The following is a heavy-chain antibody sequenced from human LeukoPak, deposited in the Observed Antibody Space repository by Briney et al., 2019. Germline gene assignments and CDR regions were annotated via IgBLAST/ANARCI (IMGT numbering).Heavy chain of an antibody. CDR3: ARDCSGGSCFDY. CDR2: VNSDGSST. J-gene: IGHJ4*02. CDR1: GFTFSSYW. D-gene: IGHD2-15*01. Sequence: GGSLRLSCAASGFTFSSYWMHWVRQAPGKGLVWVSRVNSDGSSTSYADSVKGRFTISRDNAKNTLYLQMNSLRAEDTAVYYCARDCSGGSCFDYWGQGTLVTVSS. V-gene: IGHV3-74*01.